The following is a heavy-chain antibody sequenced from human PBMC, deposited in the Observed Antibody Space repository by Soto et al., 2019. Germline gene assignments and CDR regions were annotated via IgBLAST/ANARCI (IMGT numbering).Heavy chain of an antibody. CDR3: ARDKITGLFDY. CDR2: IYYSGST. CDR1: GCSVSSGSYY. Sequence: PSETLSLTCTFSGCSVSSGSYYLSWIRQPPGKGLEWIGYIYYSGSTNYNPSLKSRVTISVDTSKNQFSLKLTSVTAADTAVYYCARDKITGLFDYWGQGTLVTVSS. V-gene: IGHV4-61*01. D-gene: IGHD2-8*02. J-gene: IGHJ4*02.